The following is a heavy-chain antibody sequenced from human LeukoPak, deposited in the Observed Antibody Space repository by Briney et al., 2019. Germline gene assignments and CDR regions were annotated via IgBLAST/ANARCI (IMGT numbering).Heavy chain of an antibody. CDR1: GGTFISYA. D-gene: IGHD1-26*01. CDR2: INPNSGGT. V-gene: IGHV1-2*02. CDR3: ARVGGSYFSFDY. Sequence: AAVKVSCKASGGTFISYAFSWVRQPPGRGLEWMGWINPNSGGTNYAQKFQGRVTMTKDTSISTAYMELSRLRSDDTAVYYCARVGGSYFSFDYWGQGTLVTVSS. J-gene: IGHJ4*02.